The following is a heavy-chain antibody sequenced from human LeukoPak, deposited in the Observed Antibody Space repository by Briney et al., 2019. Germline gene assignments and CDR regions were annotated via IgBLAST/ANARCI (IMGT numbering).Heavy chain of an antibody. CDR2: IYSGGST. Sequence: PGGSLRLSCAASGFTVSSNYMSWVRQAPGKGLEWVSVIYSGGSTYYADSVKGRFTISRDNSKNTLYLQMNSLRAEDTAVYYCARDLYCSGGSCPLGYWGQGTLVTVSS. J-gene: IGHJ4*02. V-gene: IGHV3-53*01. D-gene: IGHD2-15*01. CDR3: ARDLYCSGGSCPLGY. CDR1: GFTVSSNY.